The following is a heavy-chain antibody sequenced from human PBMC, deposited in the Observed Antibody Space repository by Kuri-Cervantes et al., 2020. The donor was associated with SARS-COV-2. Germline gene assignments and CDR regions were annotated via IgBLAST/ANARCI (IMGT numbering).Heavy chain of an antibody. Sequence: SETLSLTCTVSGGSISSGGYYWSWIRQPPGKGLEWIGSIYYSGSTYYNPSLKSRVTISVDTSKNQFSLKLSSVTAADTAVYYCARGASYLNYWGQGTLVTVSS. CDR2: IYYSGST. V-gene: IGHV4-39*01. CDR1: GGSISSGGYY. J-gene: IGHJ4*02. CDR3: ARGASYLNY.